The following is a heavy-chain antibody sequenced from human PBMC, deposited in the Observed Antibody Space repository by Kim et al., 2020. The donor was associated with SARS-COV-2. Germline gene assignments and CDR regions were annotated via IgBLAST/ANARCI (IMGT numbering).Heavy chain of an antibody. V-gene: IGHV4-59*09. Sequence: PSLKRRVTISVDTSKKQFSLKLSSVTAADTAVYYCARGVNTGGVYYFDFWGQGTRVTVSA. J-gene: IGHJ4*02. D-gene: IGHD2-8*02. CDR3: ARGVNTGGVYYFDF.